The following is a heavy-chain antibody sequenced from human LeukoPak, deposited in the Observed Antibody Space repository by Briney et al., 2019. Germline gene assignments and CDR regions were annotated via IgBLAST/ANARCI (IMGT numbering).Heavy chain of an antibody. V-gene: IGHV3-66*04. CDR3: ARRQYFDD. J-gene: IGHJ4*02. CDR2: IYSGGST. Sequence: GGSLRLSCAASGFTVSTNDMSWVRQAPGKGPEWVSVIYSGGSTYYTDSVKGRFTISRDNSRNTVYLQMSSLRTEDTAVYYCARRQYFDDWGQGTLVTVSS. CDR1: GFTVSTND.